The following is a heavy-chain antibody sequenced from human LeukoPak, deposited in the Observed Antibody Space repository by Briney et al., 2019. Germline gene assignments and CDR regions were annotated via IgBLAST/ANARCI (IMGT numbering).Heavy chain of an antibody. Sequence: GASVKVSCKVSGYTLTELSMHWVRQAPGKGLEWMGGFDPEDGETIYAQKFQGRVTMTEDTSTDTAYMELSSLRSEDTAVYYCATRRYSSSSHAFDIWGQGTMVTVSS. CDR2: FDPEDGET. D-gene: IGHD6-6*01. CDR3: ATRRYSSSSHAFDI. CDR1: GYTLTELS. J-gene: IGHJ3*02. V-gene: IGHV1-24*01.